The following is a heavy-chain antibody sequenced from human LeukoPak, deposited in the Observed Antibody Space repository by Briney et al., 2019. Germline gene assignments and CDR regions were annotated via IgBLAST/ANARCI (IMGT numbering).Heavy chain of an antibody. J-gene: IGHJ4*02. CDR3: ASDIVATSGDF. Sequence: KPGGSLRLSCAASGFTFSDYYMSWIRQAPGKGLEWVAYITSSGNDIYYADSVKGRFTISRDNAKNALFLRMNSLRVEDTATYYCASDIVATSGDFWGQGTQVSVSS. D-gene: IGHD5-12*01. CDR2: ITSSGNDI. V-gene: IGHV3-11*01. CDR1: GFTFSDYY.